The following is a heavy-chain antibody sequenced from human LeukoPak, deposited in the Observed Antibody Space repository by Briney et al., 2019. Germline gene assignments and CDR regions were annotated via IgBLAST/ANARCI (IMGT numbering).Heavy chain of an antibody. Sequence: GGSLRLSCAASGFTFSSYSMNWVRQAPGKGLEWVSSISSSSSYIYYADSMKGRFTISRDNAQNSLYLQMNSLRAEDTAVYYCANLAGIVDYWGQGTLVTVSS. CDR2: ISSSSSYI. J-gene: IGHJ4*02. CDR3: ANLAGIVDY. D-gene: IGHD6-13*01. V-gene: IGHV3-21*01. CDR1: GFTFSSYS.